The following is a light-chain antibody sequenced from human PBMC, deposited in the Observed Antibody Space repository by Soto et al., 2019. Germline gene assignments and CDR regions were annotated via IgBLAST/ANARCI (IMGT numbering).Light chain of an antibody. CDR3: MQALETPYT. CDR2: LVS. Sequence: DIVMTQSPLSLPVTPGEPASISCRSSQTLRSGGIHSLDWYLQKPGQSPQVLIYLVSNRASGVPDRFSGSGSGTDFTLKISRVEAEDVGVYYCMQALETPYTFGQGTKLEIK. J-gene: IGKJ2*01. V-gene: IGKV2-28*01. CDR1: QTLRSGGIHS.